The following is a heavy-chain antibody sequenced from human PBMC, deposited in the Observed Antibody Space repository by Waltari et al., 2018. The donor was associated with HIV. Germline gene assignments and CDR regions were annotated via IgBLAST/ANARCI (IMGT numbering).Heavy chain of an antibody. D-gene: IGHD5-18*01. Sequence: QVQLVESGGAVVQPGRSLRLSCAASGFTFSNSAMPWVRQAPGKGLEWVAVISYDGSNKYYTDSVKGRFTISRDNSKITLYLQMNSLRAEDTAVYYCARDPSGYSYNYVLSPYFDYWGQGTLVTVSS. J-gene: IGHJ4*02. CDR1: GFTFSNSA. CDR3: ARDPSGYSYNYVLSPYFDY. CDR2: ISYDGSNK. V-gene: IGHV3-30*04.